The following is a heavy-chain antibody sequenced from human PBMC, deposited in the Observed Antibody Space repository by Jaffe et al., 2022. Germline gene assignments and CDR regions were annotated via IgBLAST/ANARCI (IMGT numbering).Heavy chain of an antibody. CDR2: ISAYNGNT. CDR1: GYTFTSYG. D-gene: IGHD3-10*01. V-gene: IGHV1-18*01. CDR3: ARDRWHYGSGTDDAFDI. Sequence: QVQLVQSGAEVKKPGASVKVSCKASGYTFTSYGISWVRQAPGQGLEWMGWISAYNGNTNYAQKLQGRVTMTTDTSTSTAYMELRSLRSDDTAVYYCARDRWHYGSGTDDAFDIWGQGTMVTVSS. J-gene: IGHJ3*02.